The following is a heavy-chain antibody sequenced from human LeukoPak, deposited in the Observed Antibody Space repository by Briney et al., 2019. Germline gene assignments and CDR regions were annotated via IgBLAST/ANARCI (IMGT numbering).Heavy chain of an antibody. CDR3: AKARLLWFGEFRHAFDI. D-gene: IGHD3-10*01. CDR1: GYTFTSYD. Sequence: ASVKVSCKASGYTFTSYDINWVRQATGQGLEWMGWMNPNSGNTGYAQKFQGRVTMTRNTSISTAYMELSSLRSEDTAVYYCAKARLLWFGEFRHAFDIWGQGTMVTVSS. CDR2: MNPNSGNT. J-gene: IGHJ3*02. V-gene: IGHV1-8*01.